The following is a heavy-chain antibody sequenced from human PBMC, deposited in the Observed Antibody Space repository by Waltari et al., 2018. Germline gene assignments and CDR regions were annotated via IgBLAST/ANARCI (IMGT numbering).Heavy chain of an antibody. D-gene: IGHD3-3*01. V-gene: IGHV4-59*01. Sequence: QVQLQESGPGLVKPSETLSLTCTVSGGSISSYYWSWLRQPPGKGLEWIGYIYYSGSTNYNPALKSRVTISVDTSKNQFSLKLSSVTAADTAVYYCARVRYYDFWSTDNWFDPWGQGTLVTVSS. CDR3: ARVRYYDFWSTDNWFDP. CDR2: IYYSGST. J-gene: IGHJ5*02. CDR1: GGSISSYY.